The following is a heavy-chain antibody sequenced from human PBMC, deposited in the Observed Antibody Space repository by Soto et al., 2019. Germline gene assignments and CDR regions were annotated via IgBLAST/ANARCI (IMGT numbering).Heavy chain of an antibody. J-gene: IGHJ4*02. V-gene: IGHV4-39*07. D-gene: IGHD6-19*01. CDR1: GGSISSSSYY. CDR3: ARGGSSGWEPFDY. CDR2: IYYSGST. Sequence: SETLSLTCTVSGGSISSSSYYWGWIRQPPGKGLEWIGSIYYSGSTYYNPSLKSRVTIPVDTSKNQFSLKLSSVTAADTAVYYCARGGSSGWEPFDYWGQGTLVTVSS.